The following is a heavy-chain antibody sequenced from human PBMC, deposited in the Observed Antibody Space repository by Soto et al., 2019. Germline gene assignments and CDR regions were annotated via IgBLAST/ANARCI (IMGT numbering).Heavy chain of an antibody. Sequence: GGSLRLSCAASGFTFSSYGMHWVRQAPGKGLEWVAVISYDGSNKYYADSVKGRFTISRDNSKNTLYLQMNSLRAEDTAVYYCAKGPQFYYYGMDVWGQGTTVTVSS. V-gene: IGHV3-30*18. CDR2: ISYDGSNK. D-gene: IGHD6-19*01. CDR3: AKGPQFYYYGMDV. CDR1: GFTFSSYG. J-gene: IGHJ6*02.